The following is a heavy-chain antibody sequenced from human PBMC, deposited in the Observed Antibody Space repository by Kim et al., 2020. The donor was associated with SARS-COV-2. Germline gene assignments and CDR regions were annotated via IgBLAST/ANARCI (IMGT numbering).Heavy chain of an antibody. CDR3: ARELIVRAFDI. J-gene: IGHJ3*02. V-gene: IGHV3-30-3*01. D-gene: IGHD1-26*01. Sequence: GGSLRLSCAASGFTFSSYAMHWVRQAPGKGLEWVAVISYDGSNKYYADSVKGRFTISRDNSKNTLYLQMNSLRAEDTAVYYCARELIVRAFDIWGQGTMVTVSS. CDR2: ISYDGSNK. CDR1: GFTFSSYA.